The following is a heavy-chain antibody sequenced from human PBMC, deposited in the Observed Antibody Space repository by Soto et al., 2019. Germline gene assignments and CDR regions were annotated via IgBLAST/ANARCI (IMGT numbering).Heavy chain of an antibody. CDR3: SGGVGDAF. V-gene: IGHV3-7*04. J-gene: IGHJ4*02. CDR2: INRDGSEK. Sequence: EVKLVESGGGLVQPGGSLRLSCAVSGFTASSDWMNWVRQAPGKGLEWVAHINRDGSEKNYVDSVKARFTISRDNAKNSLYLQMNSLRAEDTGVYYCSGGVGDAFWGQGTLVTVSS. D-gene: IGHD1-26*01. CDR1: GFTASSDW.